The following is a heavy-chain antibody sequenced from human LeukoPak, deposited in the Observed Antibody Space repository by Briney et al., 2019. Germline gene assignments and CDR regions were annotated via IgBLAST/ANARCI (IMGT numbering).Heavy chain of an antibody. CDR2: INPNSGGT. D-gene: IGHD6-6*01. J-gene: IGHJ5*02. V-gene: IGHV1-2*02. CDR1: GYTFTGYY. CDR3: AREAYSSSKRPFDP. Sequence: GASVKVSCKASGYTFTGYYMHWVRQAPGQGLEWMGWINPNSGGTNYAQKFQGRVTMTRNTSISTAYMELSSLRSEDTDVYYCAREAYSSSKRPFDPWGQGTLVTVSS.